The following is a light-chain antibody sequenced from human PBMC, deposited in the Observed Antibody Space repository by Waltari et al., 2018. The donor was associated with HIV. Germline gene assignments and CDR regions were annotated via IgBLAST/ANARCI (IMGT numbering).Light chain of an antibody. CDR2: DNN. J-gene: IGLJ3*02. CDR3: GTWDRSLSAAV. V-gene: IGLV1-51*01. CDR1: TPNLGNDS. Sequence: QSVLTQPPSVSAAPGQKVTISCSGSTPNLGNDSVSWYQHVPGAAPRLLIYDNNKRPSGIPDRFSGSRSGTSATLGITGLQTGDEAHYYCGTWDRSLSAAVFGGGTKLTVL.